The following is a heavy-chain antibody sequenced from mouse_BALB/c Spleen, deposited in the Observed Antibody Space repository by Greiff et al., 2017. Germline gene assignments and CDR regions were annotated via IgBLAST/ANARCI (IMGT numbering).Heavy chain of an antibody. J-gene: IGHJ4*01. CDR2: INPSTGYT. CDR1: GYTFTSYW. V-gene: IGHV1-7*01. Sequence: QVQLKQSGAELAKPGASVKMSCKASGYTFTSYWMHWVKQRPGQGLEWIGYINPSTGYTEYNQKFKDKATLTADKSSSTAYMQLSSLTSEDSAVYYCARFHYYGYDNAMDYWGQGTSVTVSS. CDR3: ARFHYYGYDNAMDY. D-gene: IGHD2-2*01.